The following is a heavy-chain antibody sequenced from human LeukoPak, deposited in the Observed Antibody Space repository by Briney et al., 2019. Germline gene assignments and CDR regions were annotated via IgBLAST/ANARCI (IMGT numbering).Heavy chain of an antibody. J-gene: IGHJ5*02. V-gene: IGHV3-48*01. D-gene: IGHD3-22*01. CDR3: ARGPSYYYDSSGYSNWFDP. CDR2: ISSSSSTI. Sequence: GGSLRLSCAASGFTFSGYSMNWVRQAPGKGLEWVSYISSSSSTIYYADSVKGRFTISRDNAKNSLYLQMNSLRAEDTAVYYCARGPSYYYDSSGYSNWFDPWGQGTLVTVSS. CDR1: GFTFSGYS.